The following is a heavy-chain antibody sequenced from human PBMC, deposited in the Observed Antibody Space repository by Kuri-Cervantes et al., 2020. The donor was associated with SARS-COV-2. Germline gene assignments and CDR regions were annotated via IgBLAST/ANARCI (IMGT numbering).Heavy chain of an antibody. CDR2: IKQDGSEK. V-gene: IGHV3-7*01. Sequence: GGSLRLSCAASGFTFSSSAMSWVRQAPGKGLEWVANIKQDGSEKYYVDSVKGRFTISRDNAKNSLYLQMNSLRAEDTAVYYCARVIPAAILLTGSGSNWFDPWGQGTLVTVSS. D-gene: IGHD2-2*01. J-gene: IGHJ5*02. CDR1: GFTFSSSA. CDR3: ARVIPAAILLTGSGSNWFDP.